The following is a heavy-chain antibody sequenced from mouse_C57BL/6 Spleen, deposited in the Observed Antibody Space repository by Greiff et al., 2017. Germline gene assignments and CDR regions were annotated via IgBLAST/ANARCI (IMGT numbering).Heavy chain of an antibody. CDR3: ARSYYGSSYVYFDY. Sequence: EVQLQQSGPELVKPGASVKISCKASGYTFTDYYMNWVKQSHGKSLEWIGDSNPNNGGTSYNQKFKGKATLTVDKSSSTAYMELRSLTSEDSAVYYCARSYYGSSYVYFDYWGQGTTLTVSS. D-gene: IGHD1-1*01. CDR2: SNPNNGGT. V-gene: IGHV1-26*01. CDR1: GYTFTDYY. J-gene: IGHJ2*01.